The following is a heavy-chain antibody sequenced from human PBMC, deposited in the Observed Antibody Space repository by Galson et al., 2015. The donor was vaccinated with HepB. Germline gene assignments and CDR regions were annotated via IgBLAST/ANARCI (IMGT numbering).Heavy chain of an antibody. V-gene: IGHV5-10-1*01. Sequence: QSGAEVKKPGESLRISCKGSGYSFTSYWISWVRQMPGKGLEWMGRIDPSDSYTNYSPSFQGHVTISADKSISTAYLQWSSLKASDAAMYYCARHRGDDFWGSVGWFDPWGQGTLVTVSS. J-gene: IGHJ5*02. CDR2: IDPSDSYT. CDR1: GYSFTSYW. D-gene: IGHD3-3*01. CDR3: ARHRGDDFWGSVGWFDP.